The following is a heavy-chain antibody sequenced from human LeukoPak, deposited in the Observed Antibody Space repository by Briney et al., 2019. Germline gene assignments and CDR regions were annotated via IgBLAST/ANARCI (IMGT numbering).Heavy chain of an antibody. D-gene: IGHD2-15*01. CDR1: GYTFTDYY. J-gene: IGHJ4*02. Sequence: ASVKVSCKASGYTFTDYYIHWVRRAPGQGLEWMGYINPHSGGTSSPQKFQGRVTMTTDASISTAYMELSRLTSDDTAVYYCAREGNGLLSKDLDYWGQGTLVTVSS. V-gene: IGHV1-2*02. CDR3: AREGNGLLSKDLDY. CDR2: INPHSGGT.